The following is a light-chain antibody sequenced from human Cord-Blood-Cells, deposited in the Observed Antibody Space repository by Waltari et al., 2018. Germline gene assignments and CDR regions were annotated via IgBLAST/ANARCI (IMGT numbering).Light chain of an antibody. CDR3: QQYNNWPWT. Sequence: EIVMTQSPATLFVSPGERATLSCRASQHVSSNLEGYQQTPGQAPRLLIYGASTSATGIPARFSGSVAGTEFTLTISRLQSQYFAVYYCQQYNNWPWTFGQGTKVEIK. CDR2: GAS. V-gene: IGKV3-15*01. CDR1: QHVSSN. J-gene: IGKJ1*01.